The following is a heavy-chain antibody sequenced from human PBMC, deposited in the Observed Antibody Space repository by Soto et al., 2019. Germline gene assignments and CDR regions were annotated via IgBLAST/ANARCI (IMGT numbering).Heavy chain of an antibody. CDR2: INSDGSST. J-gene: IGHJ3*02. CDR3: ATPPGYSSGWYRDAFDI. CDR1: GFTFSSYW. D-gene: IGHD6-19*01. V-gene: IGHV3-74*01. Sequence: GGSLRLSCAASGFTFSSYWMHWVRQAPGKGLVWVSRINSDGSSTSYADSVKGRFTISRDNAKNTLYLQMNSLRAEDMALYYCATPPGYSSGWYRDAFDIWGQGTMVTVSS.